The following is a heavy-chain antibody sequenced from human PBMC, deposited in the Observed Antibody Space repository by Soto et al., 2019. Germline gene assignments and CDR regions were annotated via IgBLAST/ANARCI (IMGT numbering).Heavy chain of an antibody. CDR1: GYTFTGYY. Sequence: ASVKVSCKASGYTFTGYYMHWVRQAPGQGLEWMGWINPNSGGTNYAQKFQGWVTMTRDTSISTAYMELSRLRSDDTAVYYCARGEVLYDILTGYYPKPLDYWGQGTLVTVSS. D-gene: IGHD3-9*01. CDR2: INPNSGGT. J-gene: IGHJ4*02. CDR3: ARGEVLYDILTGYYPKPLDY. V-gene: IGHV1-2*04.